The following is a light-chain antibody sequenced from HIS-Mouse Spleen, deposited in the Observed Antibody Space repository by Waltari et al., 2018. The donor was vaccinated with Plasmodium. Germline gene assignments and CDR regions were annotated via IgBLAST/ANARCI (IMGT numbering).Light chain of an antibody. V-gene: IGLV5-45*02. CDR2: YKSDSDK. Sequence: QAVLTQPSSLSASPGASASLTCPFRSGINVGTYRLYWYHLKPGRPPQYLLRYKSDSDKQQGSGVPSRFSGSKDASANAGILLISGLQSEDEADYYCMIWHSSAWVFGGGTKLTVL. CDR1: SGINVGTYR. J-gene: IGLJ3*02. CDR3: MIWHSSAWV.